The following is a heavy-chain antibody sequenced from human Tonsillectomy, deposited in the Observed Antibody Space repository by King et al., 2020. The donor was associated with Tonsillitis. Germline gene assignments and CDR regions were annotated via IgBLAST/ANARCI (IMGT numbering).Heavy chain of an antibody. CDR1: GFTFSSYA. CDR2: ISGSGGST. CDR3: AKDPLDFWSGYDY. V-gene: IGHV3-23*04. Sequence: VQLVESGVGLVQPGGSLRLSCAASGFTFSSYAMSCVRQAPGKGLEWVSAISGSGGSTYYADSLKGRFTISRDNSKNTLYLQMYSLRAEDTAVYYWAKDPLDFWSGYDYWGQGTLVTVSS. J-gene: IGHJ4*02. D-gene: IGHD3-3*01.